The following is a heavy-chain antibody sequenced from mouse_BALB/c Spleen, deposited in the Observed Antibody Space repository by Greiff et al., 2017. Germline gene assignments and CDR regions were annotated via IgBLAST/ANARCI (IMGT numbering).Heavy chain of an antibody. V-gene: IGHV1S56*01. CDR2: IFHGDGST. D-gene: IGHD1-1*02. CDR3: SSTRCGALYAMDY. Sequence: QVQLQQSGAELVKPGASVKLSCKASGYTFTSYDINWVRQRPEQGLEWIGWIFHGDGSTKYNEKFKGKATLTTNKSSSTANMQLSRLTSVGSAVYSSSSTRCGALYAMDYWGQGTSVTVSS. J-gene: IGHJ4*01. CDR1: GYTFTSYD.